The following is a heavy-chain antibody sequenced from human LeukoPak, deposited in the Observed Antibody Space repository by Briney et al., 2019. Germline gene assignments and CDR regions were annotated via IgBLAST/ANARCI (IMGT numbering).Heavy chain of an antibody. CDR1: GFTFSSYG. J-gene: IGHJ5*02. D-gene: IGHD1-26*01. CDR2: INPTGGST. Sequence: GGSLRLSCAASGFTFSSYGMHWVRQAPGQGLEWMGLINPTGGSTGYAQKFQGRVTMTRDMSTSTDYMELSSLRSEDTAIYYCARDNSVGDNAWWFDPWGQGTLVTVSS. V-gene: IGHV1-46*01. CDR3: ARDNSVGDNAWWFDP.